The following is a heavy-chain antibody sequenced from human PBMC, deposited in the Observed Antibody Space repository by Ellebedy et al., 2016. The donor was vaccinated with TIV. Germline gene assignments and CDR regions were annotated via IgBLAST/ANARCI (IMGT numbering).Heavy chain of an antibody. V-gene: IGHV3-23*01. J-gene: IGHJ4*02. D-gene: IGHD4-17*01. Sequence: GESLKISXAASGFSVSDYAMSWVRQAPGKGLEWVSAISGSAINTYYADSVKGRFTISRDNSKNTLNLQMNSLRAEDTAVYYCAKDRYGDRGRYFTDWGQGTLVTVSS. CDR3: AKDRYGDRGRYFTD. CDR2: ISGSAINT. CDR1: GFSVSDYA.